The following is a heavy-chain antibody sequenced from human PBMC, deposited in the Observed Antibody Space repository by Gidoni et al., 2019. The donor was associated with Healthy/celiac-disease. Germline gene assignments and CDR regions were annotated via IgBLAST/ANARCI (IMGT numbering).Heavy chain of an antibody. V-gene: IGHV3-23*01. Sequence: EVQLLESGGGLVQPGGSLRLSCAASGFTFSSYAMSWVRQAQGKGLEWGSAISGSGGSTYYADSVKGRFTISRDNSKNTLYLQMNSLRAEDTAVYYCAKATRGSTLGFDYWGQGTLVTVSS. CDR1: GFTFSSYA. CDR3: AKATRGSTLGFDY. D-gene: IGHD1-26*01. CDR2: ISGSGGST. J-gene: IGHJ4*02.